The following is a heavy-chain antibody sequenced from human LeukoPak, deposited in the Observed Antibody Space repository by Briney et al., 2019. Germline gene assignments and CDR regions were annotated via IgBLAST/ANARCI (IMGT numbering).Heavy chain of an antibody. CDR2: INHSGST. D-gene: IGHD1-26*01. CDR3: ARTLVGATSGAFDY. Sequence: SETLSLTCAVYGGSFSGYYWSWIRQPPGKGLEWIGEINHSGSTNYNPSLKSRVTISVDTSKNQFSLKLSSVTAADTAVYYCARTLVGATSGAFDYWGQGTLVTVSS. CDR1: GGSFSGYY. V-gene: IGHV4-34*01. J-gene: IGHJ4*02.